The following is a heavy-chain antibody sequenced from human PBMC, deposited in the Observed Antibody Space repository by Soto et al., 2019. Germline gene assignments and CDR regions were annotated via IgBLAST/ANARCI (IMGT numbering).Heavy chain of an antibody. J-gene: IGHJ5*02. CDR3: ARGLGRYNGNYVGFDP. CDR1: GGSFSGYY. D-gene: IGHD1-7*01. CDR2: INHSGST. V-gene: IGHV4-34*01. Sequence: QVQLQQWGAGLLKPSETLSLTCAVYGGSFSGYYWSWIRQPPGKGLEWIGEINHSGSTNYNPSLKSRVTISVDTSKNQFSLKLSSVTDADTAVYYCARGLGRYNGNYVGFDPWGQGTLVTVSS.